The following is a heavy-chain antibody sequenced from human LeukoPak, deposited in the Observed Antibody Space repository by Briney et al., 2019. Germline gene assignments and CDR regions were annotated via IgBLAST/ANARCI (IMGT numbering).Heavy chain of an antibody. CDR1: GGSIRSYY. Sequence: SETLSLTCTVSGGSIRSYYWSWIRQPPGKGLEWIGYIYYSGSTNYNPSLKSRVTISVDTSKNQFSLKLSSVTAADTAVYYCARGVTVSSSWSYWYFDLWGRGTLVTVSS. CDR3: ARGVTVSSSWSYWYFDL. V-gene: IGHV4-59*01. CDR2: IYYSGST. D-gene: IGHD6-13*01. J-gene: IGHJ2*01.